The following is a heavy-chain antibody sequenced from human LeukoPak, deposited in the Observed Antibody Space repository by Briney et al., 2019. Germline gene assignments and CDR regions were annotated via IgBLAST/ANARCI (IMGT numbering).Heavy chain of an antibody. J-gene: IGHJ6*03. CDR2: IYYSGST. Sequence: SETLSLTCTVSGGSISSYYWSWIRQPPGKGLEWIGYIYYSGSTNYNPSLKSRVTISVDTSKNQFSLKLSSVTAADTAVYYCARDREVGARGPYYYYMDVWGKGTTVTISS. D-gene: IGHD1-26*01. V-gene: IGHV4-59*12. CDR3: ARDREVGARGPYYYYMDV. CDR1: GGSISSYY.